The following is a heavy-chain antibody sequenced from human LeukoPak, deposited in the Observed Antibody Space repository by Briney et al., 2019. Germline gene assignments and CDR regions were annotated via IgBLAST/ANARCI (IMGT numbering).Heavy chain of an antibody. J-gene: IGHJ4*02. CDR3: ATAVVITPFDY. Sequence: SETLSLTCAVPVYSVSGGYYWGWIRQSQGTGLEWIGSIYHSGGSYYNPSLKSRVTISEDTSKNQFSLKLSSMSAADTAVYYCATAVVITPFDYWGQGILVTVSS. D-gene: IGHD3-22*01. CDR1: VYSVSGGYY. CDR2: IYHSGGS. V-gene: IGHV4-38-2*01.